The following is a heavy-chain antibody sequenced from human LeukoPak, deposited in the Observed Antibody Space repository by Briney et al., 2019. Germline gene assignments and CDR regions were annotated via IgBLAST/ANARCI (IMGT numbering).Heavy chain of an antibody. J-gene: IGHJ4*02. CDR1: GFSFSTYG. Sequence: QPGRSLRLSCVGSGFSFSTYGMHWVRRAPGKGLEWVAVISNDGIKKYYVDSVKGRFTISRDNSKHTLYQQMDSLRTEDTAVYYCAVIYGSGNNFVDSWGQGTLVTVSS. D-gene: IGHD3-10*01. V-gene: IGHV3-30*03. CDR3: AVIYGSGNNFVDS. CDR2: ISNDGIKK.